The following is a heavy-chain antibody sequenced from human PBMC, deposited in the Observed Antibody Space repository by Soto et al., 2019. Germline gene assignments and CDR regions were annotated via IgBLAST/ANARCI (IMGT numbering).Heavy chain of an antibody. V-gene: IGHV4-30-2*01. J-gene: IGHJ3*01. D-gene: IGHD3-10*01. CDR3: ARNLNWIVGGGRAFDV. CDR1: GGSISSGSYC. Sequence: QLQLQESGSGLVKPSQTLSLTCAVSGGSISSGSYCWTWIRQPPGKGLEWIGYIYHDGSTNYNPSVNGRIPISVVRSKIELSLRLPSATAADTAVYFSARNLNWIVGGGRAFDVWGRGTLVTVSS. CDR2: IYHDGST.